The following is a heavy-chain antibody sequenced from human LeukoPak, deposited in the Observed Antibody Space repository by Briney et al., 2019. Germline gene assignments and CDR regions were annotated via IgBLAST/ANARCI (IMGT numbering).Heavy chain of an antibody. CDR3: ARDLSIAALYYGMDV. CDR2: ISDRWT. V-gene: IGHV3-21*01. D-gene: IGHD6-6*01. Sequence: GGSLRLSCAASEFTLSTYAMNWVRQAPGKGLEWVSTISDRWTNYADSVKGRFTISRDNAKNSLYLQMNSLRAEDTAVYYCARDLSIAALYYGMDVWGQGTTVTVSS. J-gene: IGHJ6*02. CDR1: EFTLSTYA.